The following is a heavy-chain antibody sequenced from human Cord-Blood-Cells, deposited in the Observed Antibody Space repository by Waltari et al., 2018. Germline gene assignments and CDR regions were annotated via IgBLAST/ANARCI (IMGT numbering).Heavy chain of an antibody. V-gene: IGHV4-30-2*01. Sequence: QLQLQESGPGLVKPSQTLSLTCAVSGGSISSGGYSWSWIRQPPGKGLEWIGYIYHSGSTYYNPSLKSRVTISVDRSKNQFSLKLSSVTAADTAVYYCARASYMAGEKNWYFDLWGRGTLVTVSS. D-gene: IGHD6-19*01. CDR1: GGSISSGGYS. CDR3: ARASYMAGEKNWYFDL. J-gene: IGHJ2*01. CDR2: IYHSGST.